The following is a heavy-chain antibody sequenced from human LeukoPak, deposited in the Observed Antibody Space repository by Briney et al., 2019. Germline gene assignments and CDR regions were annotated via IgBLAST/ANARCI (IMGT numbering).Heavy chain of an antibody. Sequence: ASVKVSCKASGYTFNSYGITWVRQAPGQGLEWMGWISAYNGNTNYVQKLQGRVTMTIDTSTTTAYMELRSLRSDDTAVYYCARHPSTDFYYYMDVWGKGTTVTVSS. V-gene: IGHV1-18*01. J-gene: IGHJ6*03. CDR3: ARHPSTDFYYYMDV. CDR1: GYTFNSYG. D-gene: IGHD4-11*01. CDR2: ISAYNGNT.